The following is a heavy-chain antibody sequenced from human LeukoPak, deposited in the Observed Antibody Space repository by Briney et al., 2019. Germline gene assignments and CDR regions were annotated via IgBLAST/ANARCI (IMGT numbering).Heavy chain of an antibody. V-gene: IGHV1-2*02. CDR2: INPNSGGT. CDR3: ARAGYSSSFDY. Sequence: ASVKVSCKASGYTFTGYYMHWVRQAPGQGLEWMGWINPNSGGTNYAQKFLGRVIMTRDTSISTAYMELRGLRSDDTAVYYCARAGYSSSFDYWGQGTLVTVSS. CDR1: GYTFTGYY. J-gene: IGHJ4*02. D-gene: IGHD6-19*01.